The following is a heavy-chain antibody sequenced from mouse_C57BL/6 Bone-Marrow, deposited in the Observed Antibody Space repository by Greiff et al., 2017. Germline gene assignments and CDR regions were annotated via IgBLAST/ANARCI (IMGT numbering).Heavy chain of an antibody. J-gene: IGHJ4*01. CDR2: ISNGGGST. Sequence: EVMLVESGGGLVQPGGSLKLSCAASGFTFSDYYMYWVRQTPEKRLEWVAYISNGGGSTYYPDTVKGRFTISRENAKNTLYLQMSRLKSEDTAMYYCARRPVISPMDYWGQGTSVTVSS. CDR3: ARRPVISPMDY. D-gene: IGHD1-1*01. CDR1: GFTFSDYY. V-gene: IGHV5-12*01.